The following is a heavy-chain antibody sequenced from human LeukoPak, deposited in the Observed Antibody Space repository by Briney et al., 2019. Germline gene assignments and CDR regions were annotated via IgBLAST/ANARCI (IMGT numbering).Heavy chain of an antibody. CDR3: ARGGYDFWSGYYYYMDV. Sequence: GASVKVSCKASGYTFTSYGISWVRQAPGQGLEWMGWISAYNGNTNYAQKLQGRVTMTTDTSTSTAYMELGSLRSDDTAVYYCARGGYDFWSGYYYYMDVWGKGTTVTVSS. V-gene: IGHV1-18*01. J-gene: IGHJ6*03. CDR2: ISAYNGNT. CDR1: GYTFTSYG. D-gene: IGHD3-3*01.